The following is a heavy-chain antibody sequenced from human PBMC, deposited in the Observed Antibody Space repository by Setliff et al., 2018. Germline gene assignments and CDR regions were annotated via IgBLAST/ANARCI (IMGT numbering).Heavy chain of an antibody. Sequence: GESLKISCKASGYIFTNYWIGWVRQMPGKGLEWMGVIYPGDSDTRYSPSFQGQVTISADKSINTAYLQWSSLKASDTAIYYCTRHEDRNKCTSSSCYRENDAFDVWGQGAMGTVS. CDR1: GYIFTNYW. D-gene: IGHD2-2*01. J-gene: IGHJ3*01. CDR3: TRHEDRNKCTSSSCYRENDAFDV. CDR2: IYPGDSDT. V-gene: IGHV5-51*01.